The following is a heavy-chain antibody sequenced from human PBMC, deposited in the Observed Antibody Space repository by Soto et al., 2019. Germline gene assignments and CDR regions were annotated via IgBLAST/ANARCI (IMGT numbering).Heavy chain of an antibody. J-gene: IGHJ4*02. Sequence: GGSLRLSCTVSGFAFNNYGINWVRQAPGRGLEWVSSISKSDYTYYSDSVKGRFTISRDNAKDSVSLQMNTLRVEDTAVYYCAREDSIIIPAVSDFWGQGTLVTVSS. D-gene: IGHD2-2*01. V-gene: IGHV3-21*01. CDR3: AREDSIIIPAVSDF. CDR1: GFAFNNYG. CDR2: ISKSDYT.